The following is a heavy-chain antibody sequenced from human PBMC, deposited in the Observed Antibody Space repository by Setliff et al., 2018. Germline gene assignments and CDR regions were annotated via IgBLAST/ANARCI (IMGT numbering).Heavy chain of an antibody. V-gene: IGHV1-18*01. D-gene: IGHD6-6*01. CDR1: GYTFTSYG. J-gene: IGHJ6*03. CDR2: ISTYNGDT. CDR3: VRSVYRSSSGYYHYYMDV. Sequence: ASVKVSCKASGYTFTSYGIRWVRQAPGQGLEWMGWISTYNGDTDYAQKLQDRLTMTTATSTSTVYMELRSLRSDDTAVYYCVRSVYRSSSGYYHYYMDVWGQGPTVTVSS.